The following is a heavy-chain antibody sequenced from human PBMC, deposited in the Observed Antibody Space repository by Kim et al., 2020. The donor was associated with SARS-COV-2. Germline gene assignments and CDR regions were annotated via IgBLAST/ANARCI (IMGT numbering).Heavy chain of an antibody. CDR2: IYSSGNT. D-gene: IGHD2-21*01. V-gene: IGHV4-61*02. CDR3: ARIKIASSGGWFDP. CDR1: GGSISSDSYY. Sequence: SETLSLTCTVSGGSISSDSYYWTWIRQPAGKELEWIGRIYSSGNTNYNPSLKSRVTLSVDTSKNQFSLKLSSVTAADTAVYYCARIKIASSGGWFDPWGQGTLFTVSS. J-gene: IGHJ5*02.